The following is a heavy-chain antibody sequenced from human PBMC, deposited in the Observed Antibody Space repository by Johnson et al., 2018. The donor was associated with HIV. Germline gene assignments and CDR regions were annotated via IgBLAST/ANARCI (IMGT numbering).Heavy chain of an antibody. CDR3: AREELEPDVFDI. V-gene: IGHV3-33*08. J-gene: IGHJ3*02. Sequence: QVQLVESGGGVVRPGGSLRLSCVASGFTFDDYGMTWVRQAPGKGLEWVAVIWYDGTNKYYADSVKGRFTISRDNSKNTLYLQMNSLRAEGTAVYYCAREELEPDVFDIWGQGTMVTVSS. CDR1: GFTFDDYG. CDR2: IWYDGTNK. D-gene: IGHD1-1*01.